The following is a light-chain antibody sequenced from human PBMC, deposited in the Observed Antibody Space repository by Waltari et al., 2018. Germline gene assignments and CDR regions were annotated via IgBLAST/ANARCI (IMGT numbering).Light chain of an antibody. CDR2: DVS. J-gene: IGKJ1*01. Sequence: IQMTQSPSTLSASVGDRATITCRASQSVSDWLAWYQQKPGKAPELLIFDVSTLKSGVPSRFSGRGSGTEFTLTISSLQPDDFATYYCQHYSHSSPWTFGQGTKVEIK. CDR1: QSVSDW. V-gene: IGKV1-5*01. CDR3: QHYSHSSPWT.